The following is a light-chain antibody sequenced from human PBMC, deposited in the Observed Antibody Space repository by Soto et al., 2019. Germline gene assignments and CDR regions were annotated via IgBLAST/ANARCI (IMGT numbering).Light chain of an antibody. Sequence: ENVLTQSPGTLSLSPGERATLSCRASQSVSSSYLNWYQQKRGQAPRLLIYGVSRRATDIPDRFSGSGSGTDFTLTIGRLEPEDFAVYYCQQYDSSPVTFGQGTKLEIK. CDR1: QSVSSSY. CDR2: GVS. CDR3: QQYDSSPVT. J-gene: IGKJ2*01. V-gene: IGKV3-20*01.